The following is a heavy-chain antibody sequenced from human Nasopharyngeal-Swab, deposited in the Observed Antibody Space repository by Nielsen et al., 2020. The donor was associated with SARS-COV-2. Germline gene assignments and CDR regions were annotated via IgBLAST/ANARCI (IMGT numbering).Heavy chain of an antibody. V-gene: IGHV3-23*01. CDR2: ISGSGGGT. CDR3: ARCSGSYWAPFDY. D-gene: IGHD1-26*01. J-gene: IGHJ4*02. Sequence: GESLKISCAASGFTFSYYGMSWVRQAPRKGLEWVSSISGSGGGTQYADSVKGRFTISRDNSKNTLYLQMNSLRVDDTAVYYCARCSGSYWAPFDYWGQGTLVTASS. CDR1: GFTFSYYG.